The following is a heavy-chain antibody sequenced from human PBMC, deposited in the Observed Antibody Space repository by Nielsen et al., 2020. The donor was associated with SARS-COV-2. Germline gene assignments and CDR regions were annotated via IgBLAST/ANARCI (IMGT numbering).Heavy chain of an antibody. CDR3: TRVNPISGSWFDAFDI. Sequence: GGSLRLSCAASGFTFSDSTMHWVRQASGKGLEWIGRIRSKANTYATGYAASVQGRFTISRDDSKNTAYLQMNSLKTEDTAMYYCTRVNPISGSWFDAFDIWGQGTMVTVS. CDR1: GFTFSDST. J-gene: IGHJ3*02. D-gene: IGHD5-12*01. V-gene: IGHV3-73*01. CDR2: IRSKANTYAT.